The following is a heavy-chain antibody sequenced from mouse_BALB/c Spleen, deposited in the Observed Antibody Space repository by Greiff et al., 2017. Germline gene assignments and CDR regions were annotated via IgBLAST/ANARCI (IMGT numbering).Heavy chain of an antibody. J-gene: IGHJ2*01. CDR1: GFSLTSYG. CDR2: IWSGGST. V-gene: IGHV2-4-1*01. Sequence: VHLVESGPGLVQPSQSLSITCTVSGFSLTSYGVHWVRQSPGKGLEWLGVIWSGGSTDYNAAFISRLSISKDNSKSQVFFKMNSLQADDTAIYYCARNYYGSPYYFDYWGQGTTLTVSS. D-gene: IGHD1-1*01. CDR3: ARNYYGSPYYFDY.